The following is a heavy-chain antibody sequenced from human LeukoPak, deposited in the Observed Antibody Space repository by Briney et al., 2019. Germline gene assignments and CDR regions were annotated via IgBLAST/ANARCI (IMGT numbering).Heavy chain of an antibody. D-gene: IGHD1-26*01. CDR2: ISCDGSNK. CDR1: GFTFSSYA. J-gene: IGHJ5*02. V-gene: IGHV3-30-3*01. Sequence: QTGGSLRLSCAASGFTFSSYAMHWVRQAPGKGLEWVAVISCDGSNKYYADSVKGRFTISRDNSKNTLYLQMNSLRAEDTAVYYCARDRGVGAISPINWFDPWGQGTLVTVSS. CDR3: ARDRGVGAISPINWFDP.